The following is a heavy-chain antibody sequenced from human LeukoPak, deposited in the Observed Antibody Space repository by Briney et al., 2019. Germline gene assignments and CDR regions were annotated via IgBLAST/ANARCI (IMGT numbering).Heavy chain of an antibody. CDR2: IIPIFGTA. V-gene: IGHV1-69*01. J-gene: IGHJ5*02. CDR3: ASWFGETYYDSSGSNWFDP. CDR1: GGTFSSYA. D-gene: IGHD3-22*01. Sequence: ASVKVSCKASGGTFSSYAISWVRQAPGQGLEWMGGIIPIFGTAYYAQKFQGRVTITADESTSTAYMELSSLRSEDTAVYYCASWFGETYYDSSGSNWFDPWGQGTLVTVSS.